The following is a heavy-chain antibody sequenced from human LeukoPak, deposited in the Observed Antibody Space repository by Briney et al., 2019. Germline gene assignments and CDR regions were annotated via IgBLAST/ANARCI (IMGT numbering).Heavy chain of an antibody. CDR1: GGSFSGYY. D-gene: IGHD3-22*01. CDR3: ARGSGYYDSSGYYPDAFDI. J-gene: IGHJ3*02. Sequence: SETLSLTCAVYGGSFSGYYWSWIRQPPGKGLEWIGEISHSGSTNYNPSLKSRVTISVDTSKNQFSLKLSSVTAADTAVYYCARGSGYYDSSGYYPDAFDIWGQGTMVTVSS. V-gene: IGHV4-34*01. CDR2: ISHSGST.